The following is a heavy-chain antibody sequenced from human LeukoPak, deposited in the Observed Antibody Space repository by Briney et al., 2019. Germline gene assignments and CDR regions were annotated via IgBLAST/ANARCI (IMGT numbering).Heavy chain of an antibody. J-gene: IGHJ3*01. Sequence: GGSLRLSCAASGFTFSSYEMNWVRQAPGKGLEWVANINPDTRDKNYVDSVKGRFTISRDNIKNSLYLQMNSLRAEDTAVYYCARDRRPDAFDVWGQGTVVTVSS. CDR3: ARDRRPDAFDV. V-gene: IGHV3-7*01. CDR2: INPDTRDK. CDR1: GFTFSSYE.